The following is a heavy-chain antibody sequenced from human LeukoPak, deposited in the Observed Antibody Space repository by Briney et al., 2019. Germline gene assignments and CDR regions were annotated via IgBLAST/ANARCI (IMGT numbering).Heavy chain of an antibody. CDR1: GFTFSDYY. J-gene: IGHJ4*02. CDR3: TRAGYCSSTSCYTTGVY. Sequence: GGSLRLSCAASGFTFSDYYMSWFRQAPGKGLEWVGFIRSKAYGGTTEYAASVKGRFTISRDDSKSIAYLQMNSLKTEDTAVYYCTRAGYCSSTSCYTTGVYWGQGTLVTVSS. D-gene: IGHD2-2*02. CDR2: IRSKAYGGTT. V-gene: IGHV3-49*03.